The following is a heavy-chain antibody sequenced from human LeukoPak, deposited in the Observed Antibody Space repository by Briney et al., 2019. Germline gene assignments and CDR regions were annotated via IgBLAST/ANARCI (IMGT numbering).Heavy chain of an antibody. CDR3: ARNDILTGYYTEAYFDY. CDR2: ISGSGGST. CDR1: GFTFSSYA. Sequence: GGSLRLSCAASGFTFSSYAMSWVRQAPGKGLEWVSAISGSGGSTYYADSVKGRFTISRDNSKNTLYLQMNSLRAEDTAVYYCARNDILTGYYTEAYFDYWGQGTLVTVSP. D-gene: IGHD3-9*01. J-gene: IGHJ4*02. V-gene: IGHV3-23*01.